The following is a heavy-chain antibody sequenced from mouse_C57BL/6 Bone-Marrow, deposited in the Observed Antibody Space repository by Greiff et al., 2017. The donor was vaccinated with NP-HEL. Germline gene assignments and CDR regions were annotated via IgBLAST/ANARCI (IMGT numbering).Heavy chain of an antibody. D-gene: IGHD1-1*01. CDR1: GFNIKDDY. Sequence: EVQLQQSGAELVRPGASVKLSCTVSGFNIKDDYMHWVKQRPEQGLEWIGWIDPENGDTEYAPKFQGKATITADTSSTTAYLQLSSLTSEDTADYDRTPGGSSTDAMEYWGQGTSVTVSS. J-gene: IGHJ4*01. CDR2: IDPENGDT. CDR3: TPGGSSTDAMEY. V-gene: IGHV14-4*01.